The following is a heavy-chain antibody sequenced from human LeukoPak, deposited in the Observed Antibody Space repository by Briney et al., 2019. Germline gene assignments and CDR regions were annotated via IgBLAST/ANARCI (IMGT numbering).Heavy chain of an antibody. CDR1: GFTFSSYW. Sequence: PGGSLRLSCGASGFTFSSYWMTWFRQAPGKGLQWVANIKQDGSEKYYVDSVKGRFTVSRDNAKNSLYLQLNNLRAEDTAVYYCAREKRIGWLGEVKWFDPWGQGTLVIVSS. D-gene: IGHD3-10*01. J-gene: IGHJ5*02. CDR3: AREKRIGWLGEVKWFDP. V-gene: IGHV3-7*03. CDR2: IKQDGSEK.